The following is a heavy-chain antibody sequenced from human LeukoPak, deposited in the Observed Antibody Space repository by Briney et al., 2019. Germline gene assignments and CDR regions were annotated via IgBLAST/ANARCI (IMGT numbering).Heavy chain of an antibody. Sequence: GGSLRLSCAASGFTFSSYWMHWVRQAPGKGLVWVSRINSDGSSTIYADAVKGRYTISRGNAKNTLYLQMNSLRAEDTAVYYCVRGYGGNMFDYWGQGTLATVSS. CDR3: VRGYGGNMFDY. V-gene: IGHV3-74*01. CDR2: INSDGSST. J-gene: IGHJ4*02. D-gene: IGHD4/OR15-4a*01. CDR1: GFTFSSYW.